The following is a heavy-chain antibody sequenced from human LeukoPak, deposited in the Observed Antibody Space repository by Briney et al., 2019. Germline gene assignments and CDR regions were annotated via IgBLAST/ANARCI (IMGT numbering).Heavy chain of an antibody. J-gene: IGHJ6*02. D-gene: IGHD1-20*01. V-gene: IGHV3-7*01. CDR3: ARARNWNYYYYGMDV. CDR2: IKQDGSEK. CDR1: GFTFSSYW. Sequence: GGSLRLSCAASGFTFSSYWMSWVRQAPGKGLEWVANIKQDGSEKYYVDSVKGRFTISRDNAKNSLYLQMNSLRAEDTAVYYCARARNWNYYYYGMDVWGQGTTVTVSS.